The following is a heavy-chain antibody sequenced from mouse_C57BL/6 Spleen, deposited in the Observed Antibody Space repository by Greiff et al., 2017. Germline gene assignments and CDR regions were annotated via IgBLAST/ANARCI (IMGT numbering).Heavy chain of an antibody. J-gene: IGHJ3*01. CDR3: TTRGQLSWFAY. D-gene: IGHD4-1*02. CDR2: IDPETGGT. CDR1: GYTFTDYE. Sequence: VQLQQSGAELVRPGASVTLSCKASGYTFTDYEMHWVKQTPVHGLEWIGAIDPETGGTAYNQKFKGKAILTADKSSSTAYMELRSLASEDSAVYYCTTRGQLSWFAYWGQWTLVTVSA. V-gene: IGHV1-15*01.